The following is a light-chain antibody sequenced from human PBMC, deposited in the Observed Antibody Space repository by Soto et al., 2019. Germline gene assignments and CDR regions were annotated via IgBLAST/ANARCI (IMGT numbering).Light chain of an antibody. V-gene: IGKV1-39*01. CDR1: QSIKAY. Sequence: DIQMTQSPSSLSASLGDRVTITCRACQSIKAYLNWYQQKPGKAPKLLIYTASTLQSGVPPRFSGSGSGTDFTLTISSLQPEDFATYYCQQTSSTPRTFGQGTKVEVK. J-gene: IGKJ1*01. CDR3: QQTSSTPRT. CDR2: TAS.